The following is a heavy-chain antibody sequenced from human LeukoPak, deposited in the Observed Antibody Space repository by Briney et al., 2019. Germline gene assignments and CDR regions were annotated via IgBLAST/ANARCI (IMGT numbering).Heavy chain of an antibody. D-gene: IGHD2-2*01. CDR3: ARDGRGYCSSTSCGSKRFFDP. V-gene: IGHV1-18*01. J-gene: IGHJ5*02. CDR2: IGAYNGNT. Sequence: GASVKVSCKASGYTFTSYGISWVRQAPGQGLEWMGWIGAYNGNTNYAQKLQGRVTMTTDTSTSTAYMELRSLRSDDTAVYYCARDGRGYCSSTSCGSKRFFDPWGQGTLVTVSS. CDR1: GYTFTSYG.